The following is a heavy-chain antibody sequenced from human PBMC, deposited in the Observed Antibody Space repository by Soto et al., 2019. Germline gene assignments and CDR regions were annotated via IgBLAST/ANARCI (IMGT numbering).Heavy chain of an antibody. CDR1: GYAFTGYY. CDR3: ARAKQSGYSGYNNDY. J-gene: IGHJ4*02. Sequence: ASVKVSCKASGYAFTGYYMHWVRQAPGQGLEWMGWINANSGDTNYAQNFQDRVTMTRDTSTSTAYMELSRLRSDDAAVYYCARAKQSGYSGYNNDYWGQGTLVTVSS. D-gene: IGHD5-12*01. V-gene: IGHV1-2*02. CDR2: INANSGDT.